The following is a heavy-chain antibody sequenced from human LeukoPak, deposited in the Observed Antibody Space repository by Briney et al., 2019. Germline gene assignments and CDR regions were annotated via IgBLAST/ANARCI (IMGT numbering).Heavy chain of an antibody. CDR2: INHSGST. J-gene: IGHJ4*02. D-gene: IGHD3-22*01. CDR3: ARGLHPRITMIVVGKYFDY. V-gene: IGHV4-34*01. Sequence: GSLRLSCAASGFTFSSYSMNWVRQPPGKGLEWIGEINHSGSTNYNPSLKSRVTISVDTSKNQFSLKLSSVTAADTAVYYCARGLHPRITMIVVGKYFDYWGQGTLVTVSS. CDR1: GFTFSSYS.